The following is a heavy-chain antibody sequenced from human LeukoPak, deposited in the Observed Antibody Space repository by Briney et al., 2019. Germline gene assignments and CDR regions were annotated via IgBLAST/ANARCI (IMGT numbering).Heavy chain of an antibody. V-gene: IGHV1-8*01. CDR3: ARGSSGVGYYYGMDV. D-gene: IGHD6-19*01. CDR1: GYTFTSYD. Sequence: ASVKVSCKASGYTFTSYDINWVRQATGQGLEWMGWMNPNSGKTGYAQKFQGRVTMTRNTSISTAYMELSSLRSEDTAVYYCARGSSGVGYYYGMDVWGQGTTVTVSS. CDR2: MNPNSGKT. J-gene: IGHJ6*02.